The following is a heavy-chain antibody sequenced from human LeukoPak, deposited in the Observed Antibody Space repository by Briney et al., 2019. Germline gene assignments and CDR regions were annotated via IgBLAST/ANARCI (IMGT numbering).Heavy chain of an antibody. CDR1: GGSFSGYY. J-gene: IGHJ6*03. D-gene: IGHD4-11*01. Sequence: PSETLSLTCAVYGGSFSGYYWSWIRQPPGKGLEWIGEINHSGSTNYNPSLKSRVTISVDTSKNQFSLKLSSVTAADTAVYYCARDKTVTALGDYYYYIDVWGKGTTVTVSS. CDR2: INHSGST. CDR3: ARDKTVTALGDYYYYIDV. V-gene: IGHV4-34*01.